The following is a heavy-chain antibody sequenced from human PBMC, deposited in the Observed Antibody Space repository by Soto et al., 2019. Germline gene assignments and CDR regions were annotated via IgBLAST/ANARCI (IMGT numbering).Heavy chain of an antibody. J-gene: IGHJ4*02. Sequence: PSETLSLTCTVSGGSISSGDYYWSWIRQPPGKGLEWIGYIYYSGSTYYNPSLKSRVTISVDTSKNQFSLKLSSVTAADTAVYYCARGPYGSGSYRNPTLYFDYWGQGTLVTVSS. D-gene: IGHD3-10*01. CDR1: GGSISSGDYY. V-gene: IGHV4-30-4*01. CDR3: ARGPYGSGSYRNPTLYFDY. CDR2: IYYSGST.